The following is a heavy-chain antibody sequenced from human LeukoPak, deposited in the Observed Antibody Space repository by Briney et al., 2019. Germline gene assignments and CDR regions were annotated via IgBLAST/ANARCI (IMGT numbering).Heavy chain of an antibody. Sequence: GGSLGLSCAASGFTFSSYAMSWVRQAPGKGLEWVSAISGSGGSTYYADSVKGRFTISRDNSKNTLYLQMNSLRAEDTAVYYCAKSARHLRYFDKWDYWGQGTLVTVSS. CDR1: GFTFSSYA. D-gene: IGHD3-9*01. V-gene: IGHV3-23*01. J-gene: IGHJ4*02. CDR3: AKSARHLRYFDKWDY. CDR2: ISGSGGST.